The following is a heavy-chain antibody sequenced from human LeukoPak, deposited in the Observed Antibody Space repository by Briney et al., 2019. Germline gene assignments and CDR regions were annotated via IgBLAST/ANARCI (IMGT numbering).Heavy chain of an antibody. CDR3: ARGKSSGYYFRQPTHFDY. J-gene: IGHJ4*02. V-gene: IGHV3-48*03. CDR2: IRSSGSTI. CDR1: GFTFSSYE. D-gene: IGHD3-22*01. Sequence: GGSLRLSCAASGFTFSSYEMNWVRQAPGKGLEWVSYIRSSGSTIYYAGSVMCRFAISRDNAKNSLYLQMNSLRAEETAVYYFARGKSSGYYFRQPTHFDYRGQGTLVTVSS.